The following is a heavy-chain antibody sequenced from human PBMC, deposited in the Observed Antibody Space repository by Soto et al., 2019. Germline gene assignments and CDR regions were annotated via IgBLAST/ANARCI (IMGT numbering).Heavy chain of an antibody. D-gene: IGHD1-26*01. CDR2: IAHDGHT. CDR1: GGSITTSVL. J-gene: IGHJ4*02. CDR3: AGGRDYDY. V-gene: IGHV4-4*02. Sequence: SETLSLTCDVSGGSITTSVLWTWVRQFPGRGLEWIGEIAHDGHTNYNPSLSGRVTMSVDLSNNQLSLNVATVNAADTAVYFCAGGRDYDYWGQGTLVTVSS.